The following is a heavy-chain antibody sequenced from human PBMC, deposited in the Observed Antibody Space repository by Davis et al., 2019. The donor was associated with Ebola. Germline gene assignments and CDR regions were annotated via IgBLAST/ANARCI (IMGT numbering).Heavy chain of an antibody. CDR2: ISSSSSYI. Sequence: GGSLRLSCAASGFTFSSYSMNWVRQAPGKGLEWVSSISSSSSYIYYADSVKGRFTISRDNAKNSLYLQMNSLRDEDTAVYYCARDPNGGYDFWSGYYYYYYGMDVWGQGTTVTVSS. V-gene: IGHV3-21*01. D-gene: IGHD3-3*01. J-gene: IGHJ6*02. CDR3: ARDPNGGYDFWSGYYYYYYGMDV. CDR1: GFTFSSYS.